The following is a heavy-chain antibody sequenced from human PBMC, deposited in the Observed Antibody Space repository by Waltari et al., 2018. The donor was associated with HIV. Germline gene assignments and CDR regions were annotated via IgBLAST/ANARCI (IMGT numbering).Heavy chain of an antibody. CDR2: INHSGST. J-gene: IGHJ5*02. Sequence: QVQLQQWGAGLLKPSETLSLTCAVYGGSFSGYYWSWIRHPPGTGLEWSGEINHSGSTNYNPALKSRVTISVDTSKNQFSLKLSSVTAADTAVYYCARGGMGERMVAATRIWFDPWGQGTLVTVSS. CDR1: GGSFSGYY. D-gene: IGHD2-15*01. V-gene: IGHV4-34*01. CDR3: ARGGMGERMVAATRIWFDP.